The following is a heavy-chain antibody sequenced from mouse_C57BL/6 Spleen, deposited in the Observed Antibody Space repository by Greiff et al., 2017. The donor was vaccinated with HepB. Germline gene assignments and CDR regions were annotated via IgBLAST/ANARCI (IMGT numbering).Heavy chain of an antibody. Sequence: EVMLVESGGDLVKPGGSLKLSCAASGFTFSSYGMSWVRQTPDKRLEWVATISSGGSYTYYPDSVKGRFTISRDNAKNTLYLQMSSLKSEDTAMYYCARLDGLYYFDYWGQGTTLTVSS. CDR3: ARLDGLYYFDY. D-gene: IGHD2-3*01. CDR1: GFTFSSYG. V-gene: IGHV5-6*01. J-gene: IGHJ2*01. CDR2: ISSGGSYT.